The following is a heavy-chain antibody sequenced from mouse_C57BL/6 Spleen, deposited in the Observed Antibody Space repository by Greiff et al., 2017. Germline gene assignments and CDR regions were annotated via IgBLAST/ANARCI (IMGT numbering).Heavy chain of an antibody. V-gene: IGHV1-15*01. CDR3: TRSGSSYGAMDY. D-gene: IGHD1-1*01. J-gene: IGHJ4*01. CDR2: IDPETGGT. Sequence: VQLQPSGAELVRPGASVTLSCKASGYTFTDYEMHWVKQTPVHGLEWIGAIDPETGGTAYNQKFKGKAILTADKSSSTAYMELRSLTSEDSAVYYCTRSGSSYGAMDYWGQGTSVTVSS. CDR1: GYTFTDYE.